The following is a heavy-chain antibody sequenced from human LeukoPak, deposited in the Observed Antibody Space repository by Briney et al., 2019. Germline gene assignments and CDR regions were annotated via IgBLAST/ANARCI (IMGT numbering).Heavy chain of an antibody. CDR1: GGSFSGYY. CDR2: INHSGST. D-gene: IGHD6-13*01. V-gene: IGHV4-34*01. J-gene: IGHJ6*02. Sequence: PSETLSLTCAVYGGSFSGYYWSWTRQPPGKGLEWIGEINHSGSTNYNPSLKSRVTISVDTSKNQFSLKLSSVTAADTAVYYCARGEYSSSWCSYYYGMDVWGQGTTVTVSS. CDR3: ARGEYSSSWCSYYYGMDV.